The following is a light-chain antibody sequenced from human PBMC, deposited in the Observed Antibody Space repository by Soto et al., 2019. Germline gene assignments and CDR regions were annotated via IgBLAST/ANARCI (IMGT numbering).Light chain of an antibody. CDR2: KAS. V-gene: IGKV1-5*03. CDR1: QSIGTW. CDR3: QQSYSTPRT. Sequence: DIQMTQSPSTLSASVGDRVTITCRASQSIGTWLAWYQHRPGKAPKLLIYKASTLKSGVPSRFSGSGSGTDFTLTISSLQPEDFATYYCQQSYSTPRTFGQGTKVDI. J-gene: IGKJ1*01.